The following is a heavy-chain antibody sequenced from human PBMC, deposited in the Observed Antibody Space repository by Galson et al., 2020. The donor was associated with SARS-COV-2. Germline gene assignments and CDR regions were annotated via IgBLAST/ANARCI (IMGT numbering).Heavy chain of an antibody. CDR3: ARDHPVTTAPSGYYYGMDV. D-gene: IGHD4-4*01. J-gene: IGHJ6*02. V-gene: IGHV1-69*04. CDR1: GGTFSSNT. CDR2: IIPIPGIA. Sequence: SVKVSCKASGGTFSSNTISRVRQAPGQGLEWMGRIIPIPGIANYAQKFQGRVTITADKSTSTAYMELSSLRSDDTAVYYCARDHPVTTAPSGYYYGMDVWGQGTTVTVSS.